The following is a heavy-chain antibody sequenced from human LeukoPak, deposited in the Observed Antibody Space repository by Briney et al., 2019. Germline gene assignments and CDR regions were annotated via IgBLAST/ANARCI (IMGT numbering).Heavy chain of an antibody. D-gene: IGHD2-2*01. J-gene: IGHJ4*02. Sequence: SETLSLTCTVSGYSLSSGYYWGWIRQPPGKGLEWIGSIYHSGSTYYNPSLKSRVTISVDTSKNQFSLKLSSVTAADTAVYYCASTYDLVAAADYWGQGTLVTVSS. CDR2: IYHSGST. CDR3: ASTYDLVAAADY. CDR1: GYSLSSGYY. V-gene: IGHV4-38-2*02.